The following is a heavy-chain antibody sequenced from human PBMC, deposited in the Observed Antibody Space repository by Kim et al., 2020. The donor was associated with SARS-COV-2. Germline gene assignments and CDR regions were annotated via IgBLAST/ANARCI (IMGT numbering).Heavy chain of an antibody. D-gene: IGHD3-22*01. CDR1: GGSISSHC. CDR2: IYYSGST. J-gene: IGHJ6*02. Sequence: SETLSLTCTVSGGSISSHCWSWIRQPPGKGLEWIGYIYYSGSTDYNPSLKSRVTISVETSKKQFSLKLSSVTAADTAVYYCARLVGERVYDSSGYYLRYYYGLDVWGQGTTVTVSS. V-gene: IGHV4-59*11. CDR3: ARLVGERVYDSSGYYLRYYYGLDV.